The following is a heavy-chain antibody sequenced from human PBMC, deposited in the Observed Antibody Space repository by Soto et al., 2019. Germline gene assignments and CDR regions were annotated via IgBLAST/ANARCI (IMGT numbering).Heavy chain of an antibody. J-gene: IGHJ5*02. CDR2: ISAYNGNT. V-gene: IGHV1-18*01. CDR1: GYTFTSYG. D-gene: IGHD6-19*01. Sequence: ASVKGSWKASGYTFTSYGMSWVRQAPGQGLEWMGWISAYNGNTNYAQKLQGRVTMTTDTSTSTAYMELRSLRSDDTAVYYCAGHSSGWFEDWFDPWGQGTLVTVSS. CDR3: AGHSSGWFEDWFDP.